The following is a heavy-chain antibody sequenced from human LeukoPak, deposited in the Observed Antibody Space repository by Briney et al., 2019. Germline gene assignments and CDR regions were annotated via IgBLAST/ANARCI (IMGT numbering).Heavy chain of an antibody. CDR1: GFTFSSYA. V-gene: IGHV3-23*01. Sequence: GGSLRLSCAASGFTFSSYAMSWVRQAPGKGLEWVSAISGSGGSTYYADSVKGRFTISRDNSKNTLYLQMNSLRAEDTALYYCAKDSRDMVRGVIGYWYFDLWGRGTLVTVSS. J-gene: IGHJ2*01. CDR3: AKDSRDMVRGVIGYWYFDL. CDR2: ISGSGGST. D-gene: IGHD3-10*01.